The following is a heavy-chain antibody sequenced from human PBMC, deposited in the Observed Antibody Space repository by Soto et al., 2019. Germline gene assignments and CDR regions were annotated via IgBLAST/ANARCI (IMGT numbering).Heavy chain of an antibody. CDR2: PYYRSKWYY. CDR1: GASVTGNTAG. V-gene: IGHV6-1*01. D-gene: IGHD3-10*01. J-gene: IGHJ6*02. Sequence: SQTLSLTWVISGASVTGNTAGWNWIRQSPSRGLEWLGRPYYRSKWYYDYAGSVKGRRTINPDTSRNQFSLQPNSVSPEDTAVYYCASGMLVRGAYHVDVWGRGTTV. CDR3: ASGMLVRGAYHVDV.